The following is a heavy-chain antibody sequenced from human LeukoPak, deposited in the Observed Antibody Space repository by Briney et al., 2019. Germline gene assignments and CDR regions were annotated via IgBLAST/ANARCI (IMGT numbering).Heavy chain of an antibody. CDR3: AKDVAYYDFWSGYSADY. J-gene: IGHJ4*02. CDR1: GFTFSSYA. D-gene: IGHD3-3*01. Sequence: GGSLRLSCAASGFTFSSYAMSWVRQAPGKGLEWVSAISGSGGSTYYADSVKGRFTISRDNSKNTLYLQMNSLRAEDTAVYYCAKDVAYYDFWSGYSADYWGQGTVVTVSS. V-gene: IGHV3-23*01. CDR2: ISGSGGST.